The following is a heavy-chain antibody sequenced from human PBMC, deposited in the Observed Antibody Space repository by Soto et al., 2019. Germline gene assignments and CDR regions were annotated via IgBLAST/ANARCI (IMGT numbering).Heavy chain of an antibody. J-gene: IGHJ4*02. D-gene: IGHD3-3*01. CDR3: ARLGYYDFWSAYHIQDY. Sequence: QVQLVQSGAEVKKPGASVKVSCKASGYTFTSYGISWVRQAPGQGLEWMGWISAYNGNTNYAQKLQGRVTMTTDTSTRTAGLEVRSLRSDDRAVYYCARLGYYDFWSAYHIQDYWGQGTLVTVSS. V-gene: IGHV1-18*01. CDR1: GYTFTSYG. CDR2: ISAYNGNT.